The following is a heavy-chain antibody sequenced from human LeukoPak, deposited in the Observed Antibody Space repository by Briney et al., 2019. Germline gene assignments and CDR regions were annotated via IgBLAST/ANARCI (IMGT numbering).Heavy chain of an antibody. CDR2: ISSSSSYI. D-gene: IGHD6-19*01. CDR1: GFTFSSYS. J-gene: IGHJ4*02. CDR3: ARGDNSGWRNVYYFDY. Sequence: GGSLRLSCAASGFTFSSYSMNWVRQAPGKGLEWVSSISSSSSYIYYADSVKGRFTISRDNAKNSLYLQMNSLRAEDTAVYYCARGDNSGWRNVYYFDYWGQGTLVTVSS. V-gene: IGHV3-21*01.